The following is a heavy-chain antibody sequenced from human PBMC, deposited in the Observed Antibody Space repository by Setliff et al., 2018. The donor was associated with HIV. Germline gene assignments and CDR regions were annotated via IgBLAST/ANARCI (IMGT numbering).Heavy chain of an antibody. V-gene: IGHV1-18*04. D-gene: IGHD3-3*01. CDR2: VSAYNHNK. CDR1: GYTFTSYY. Sequence: ASVKVSCKASGYTFTSYYLNWVRQAPGQGLEWMGWVSAYNHNKNYAQKLQGRVSMTTDTSTSTAYMELRSLRSDDTAVYYCAREDGSGGPGRWVDPWGQGTLVTVSS. CDR3: AREDGSGGPGRWVDP. J-gene: IGHJ5*02.